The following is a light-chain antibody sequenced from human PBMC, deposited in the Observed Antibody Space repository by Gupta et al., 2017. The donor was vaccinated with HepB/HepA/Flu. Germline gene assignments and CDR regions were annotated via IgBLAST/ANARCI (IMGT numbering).Light chain of an antibody. CDR1: SSNIGSNT. V-gene: IGLV1-44*01. Sequence: QSVLTQLPSASGTPGQRVTIPCSGSSSNIGSNTVNWYQQLPGTAPKLLIYSNNQRPSGVPDRFSGAKSGTSASLAISGLQSEDEADYYCAAWDDSLNGHWVFGGGTKLTVL. CDR2: SNN. J-gene: IGLJ3*02. CDR3: AAWDDSLNGHWV.